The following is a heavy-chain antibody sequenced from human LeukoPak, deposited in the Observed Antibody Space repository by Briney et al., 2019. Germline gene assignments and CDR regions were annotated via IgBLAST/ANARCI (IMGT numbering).Heavy chain of an antibody. V-gene: IGHV3-21*01. J-gene: IGHJ4*02. D-gene: IGHD5-12*01. CDR2: ISSSSRYI. CDR3: ARDFATYYFDY. Sequence: GRSLRLSCAASGFTFSSYSMNWVRQAPGKGLEWVSSISSSSRYIYYADSVKGRFTISRDNAKNSLYLQMNSLRAEDTAVYYCARDFATYYFDYWGQGTLVTVPS. CDR1: GFTFSSYS.